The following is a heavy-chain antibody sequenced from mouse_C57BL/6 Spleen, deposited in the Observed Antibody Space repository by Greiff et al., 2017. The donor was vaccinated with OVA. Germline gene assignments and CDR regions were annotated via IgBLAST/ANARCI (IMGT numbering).Heavy chain of an antibody. CDR2: IYPRDGST. V-gene: IGHV1-85*01. Sequence: QVQLKESGPELVKPGASVKLSCKASGYTFTSYDINWVKQRPGQGLEWIGWIYPRDGSTKYNEKFKGKATLTVDTSSSTAYMELHSLTSEDSAVYFCATYYYGSSYWYFDVWGTGTTVTVSS. J-gene: IGHJ1*03. D-gene: IGHD1-1*01. CDR3: ATYYYGSSYWYFDV. CDR1: GYTFTSYD.